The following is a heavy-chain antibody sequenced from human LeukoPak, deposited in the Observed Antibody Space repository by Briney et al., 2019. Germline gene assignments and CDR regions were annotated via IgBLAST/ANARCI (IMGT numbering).Heavy chain of an antibody. CDR1: GYTFTGYY. D-gene: IGHD5-18*01. Sequence: ASVRVSCKASGYTFTGYYMHWVRQAPGQELEWMGWINPNSGGTNYAQKFQGRVTMTRDTSISTAYMELSRLRSDDTAVYYCAREGGYSYGESMDVWGQGTTVTVSS. V-gene: IGHV1-2*02. CDR2: INPNSGGT. CDR3: AREGGYSYGESMDV. J-gene: IGHJ6*02.